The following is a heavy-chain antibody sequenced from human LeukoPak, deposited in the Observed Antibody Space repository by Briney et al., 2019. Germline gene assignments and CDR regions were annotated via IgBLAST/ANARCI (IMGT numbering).Heavy chain of an antibody. CDR1: GYTFTNYD. J-gene: IGHJ4*02. CDR3: ARAGPYRVFDY. Sequence: ASVKVSCKASGYTFTNYDFSWVRQAPGQGLEWMGWISAYNGNTNCAQKLQGRVTMTTDTSTSTAYMELRCLRSDDTAVYYCARAGPYRVFDYWGQGTLVTVSS. D-gene: IGHD1-26*01. V-gene: IGHV1-18*01. CDR2: ISAYNGNT.